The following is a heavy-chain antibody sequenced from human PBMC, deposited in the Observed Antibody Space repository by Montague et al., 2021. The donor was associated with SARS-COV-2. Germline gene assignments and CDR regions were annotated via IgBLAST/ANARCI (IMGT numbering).Heavy chain of an antibody. CDR3: ARVQDSGTYWSGGH. J-gene: IGHJ4*02. D-gene: IGHD1-26*01. Sequence: SETLSLTCTVSGGSISGTSYYWGWVRQPPGKGLEWIGSICHSGSAYFNPSLKSRVTISIDTSKNQFYPKVNSVTAADTAVYYCARVQDSGTYWSGGHWGQGTLVTVSS. CDR2: ICHSGSA. CDR1: GGSISGTSYY. V-gene: IGHV4-39*07.